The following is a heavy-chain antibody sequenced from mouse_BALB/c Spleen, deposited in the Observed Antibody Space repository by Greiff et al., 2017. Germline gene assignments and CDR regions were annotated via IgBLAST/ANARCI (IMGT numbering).Heavy chain of an antibody. CDR3: ALITTVVEGSYAMDY. V-gene: IGHV14-3*02. Sequence: EVKLQQSGAELVKPGASVKLSCTASGFNIKDTYMHWVKQRPEQGLEWIGRIDPANGNTKYDPKFQGKATITADTSSNTAYLQLSSLTSEDTAVYYCALITTVVEGSYAMDYWGQGTSVTVSS. CDR1: GFNIKDTY. J-gene: IGHJ4*01. D-gene: IGHD1-1*01. CDR2: IDPANGNT.